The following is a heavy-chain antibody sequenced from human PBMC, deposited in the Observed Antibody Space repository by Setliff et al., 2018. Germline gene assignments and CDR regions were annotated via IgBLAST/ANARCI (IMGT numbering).Heavy chain of an antibody. J-gene: IGHJ3*02. V-gene: IGHV1-69*05. Sequence: ASVKVSCKASGGTFSNYGVSWVRQAPGQGLEWMGGTIPLFGTTDYAQKFHGRVTTITDESTSTAYMELRSLRSDDTAVYYCARDTKFLEWFQNGVAFDIWGQGTMVTVSS. D-gene: IGHD3-3*01. CDR1: GGTFSNYG. CDR3: ARDTKFLEWFQNGVAFDI. CDR2: TIPLFGTT.